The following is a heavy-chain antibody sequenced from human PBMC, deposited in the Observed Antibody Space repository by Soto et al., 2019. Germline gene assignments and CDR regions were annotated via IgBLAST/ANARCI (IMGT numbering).Heavy chain of an antibody. V-gene: IGHV3-21*01. CDR1: GFTFSSYS. CDR3: ARDLGYSYGSDYYYYYGMDV. D-gene: IGHD5-18*01. CDR2: ISSSSSYI. J-gene: IGHJ6*02. Sequence: GGSLRLSCAASGFTFSSYSMNWVRQAPGKGLEWVSSISSSSSYIYYADSVKGRFTISRDNAKNSLYLQMNSLRAEDTAVYYCARDLGYSYGSDYYYYYGMDVWGQGTTVTVSS.